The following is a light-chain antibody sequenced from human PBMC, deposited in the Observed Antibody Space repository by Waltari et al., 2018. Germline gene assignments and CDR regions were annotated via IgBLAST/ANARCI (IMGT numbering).Light chain of an antibody. CDR1: QSVSNN. Sequence: EIVMTQSPATLSVSPGERATLSCRASQSVSNNLAWYQQKPGQAPRLLIYGASNRATGIPARFSGSGSGTEFTLTISSLQSEDSAVYYCQQYNNWPPLFTFGPGTKVDIK. CDR2: GAS. J-gene: IGKJ3*01. CDR3: QQYNNWPPLFT. V-gene: IGKV3-15*01.